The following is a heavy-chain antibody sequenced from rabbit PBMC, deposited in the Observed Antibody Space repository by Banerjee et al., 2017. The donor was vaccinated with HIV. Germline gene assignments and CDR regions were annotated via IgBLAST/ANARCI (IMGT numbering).Heavy chain of an antibody. V-gene: IGHV1S45*01. CDR1: GFSFSSACY. Sequence: QEQLVESGGGLVQPEGSLTLTCTASGFSFSSACYICWVRQAPGKGLEWIGCIYTGSGSTYYASWAKGRFTISKASSTTVTLQMTSLTAADTATYFCARGSAGGGDGLDLWGQGTLSPS. CDR3: ARGSAGGGDGLDL. CDR2: IYTGSGST. D-gene: IGHD4-2*01. J-gene: IGHJ4*01.